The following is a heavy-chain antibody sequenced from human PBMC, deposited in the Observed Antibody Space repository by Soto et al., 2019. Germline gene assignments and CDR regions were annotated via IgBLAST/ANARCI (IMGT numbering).Heavy chain of an antibody. D-gene: IGHD4-17*01. CDR2: IIPIYGRP. V-gene: IGHV1-69*01. CDR3: ARAPYEDYAVPEPNYFDS. J-gene: IGHJ4*02. CDR1: GGTFSTLA. Sequence: QVQLVQSGTAVKKPGSSVKVSCKASGGTFSTLAVSWVRQAPGQGLEWMGGIIPIYGRPVYEQKLQGRVTITADESTSRVYMELSSLSSEDTAVYYCARAPYEDYAVPEPNYFDSWGQGTLVTVSS.